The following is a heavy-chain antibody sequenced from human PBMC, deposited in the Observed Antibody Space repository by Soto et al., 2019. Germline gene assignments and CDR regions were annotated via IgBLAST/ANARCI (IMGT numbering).Heavy chain of an antibody. Sequence: ASVKVSCKASGYTFRSYGISWVRQAPGQGLEWVGWISAYNGDTHYAPKFQDRITLTTETSTDTAHMELRSLRLDDTAVYYCARDWSRYYDHSDLIWFYWGQGSLVTVSS. V-gene: IGHV1-18*04. D-gene: IGHD3-22*01. CDR1: GYTFRSYG. CDR3: ARDWSRYYDHSDLIWFY. CDR2: ISAYNGDT. J-gene: IGHJ4*02.